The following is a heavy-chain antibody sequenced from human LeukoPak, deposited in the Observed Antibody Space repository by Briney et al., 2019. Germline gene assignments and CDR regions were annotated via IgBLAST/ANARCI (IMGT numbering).Heavy chain of an antibody. CDR1: GYTFTTYA. CDR3: ARDPGEAAFAPEINWYFDL. V-gene: IGHV1-3*01. D-gene: IGHD2-15*01. J-gene: IGHJ2*01. CDR2: ISGGNGST. Sequence: ASVKVSCKASGYTFTTYAMHWVRQAPGQRLEWMGWISGGNGSTKYSQKFQGSVTISRDTSASTAYMELSSLRSEDTAVYYCARDPGEAAFAPEINWYFDLWGRGTLVTVSS.